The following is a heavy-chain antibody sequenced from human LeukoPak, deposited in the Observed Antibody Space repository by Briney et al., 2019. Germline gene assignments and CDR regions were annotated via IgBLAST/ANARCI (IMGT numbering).Heavy chain of an antibody. Sequence: IPGGSLRLSCAASGFTFSSYSMNWVRQAPGKGLEWVSSISSSSSYIYYADSVKGRFTISRDNAKNSLYLQMNSLRAEDTAVYYCASRLYDYVWGSYRADQDNWFDPWGQGTLVTVSS. CDR1: GFTFSSYS. D-gene: IGHD3-16*02. CDR3: ASRLYDYVWGSYRADQDNWFDP. CDR2: ISSSSSYI. J-gene: IGHJ5*02. V-gene: IGHV3-21*01.